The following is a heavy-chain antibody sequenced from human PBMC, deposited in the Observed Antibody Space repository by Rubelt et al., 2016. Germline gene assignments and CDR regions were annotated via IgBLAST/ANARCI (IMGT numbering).Heavy chain of an antibody. CDR2: IIPIFGTA. D-gene: IGHD3-10*01. CDR1: GGTFSSYA. J-gene: IGHJ4*02. Sequence: QVQLVQSGAEVKKPGSSVKVSCKASGGTFSSYAISWVRQAPGQGLEWMGGIIPIFGTANYAQKFQGRVTITADESTSAAYMELSRLRADDTAVYYCARDNGRFGELLWSFDYWGQGTLVTVSS. CDR3: ARDNGRFGELLWSFDY. V-gene: IGHV1-69*01.